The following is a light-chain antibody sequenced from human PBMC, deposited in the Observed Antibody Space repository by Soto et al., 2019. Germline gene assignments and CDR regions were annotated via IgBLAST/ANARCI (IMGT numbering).Light chain of an antibody. CDR3: QQYNFWQT. V-gene: IGKV3-15*01. CDR1: QSISSN. CDR2: GAS. J-gene: IGKJ1*01. Sequence: EIVMTQSPATPSVSPGERATLSCRASQSISSNLAWYQQKPGQAPRLLIYGASTRATDIPARFSGSGSGTEFSLTISSLQSEDLAVYYCQQYNFWQTFGQGTKVDIK.